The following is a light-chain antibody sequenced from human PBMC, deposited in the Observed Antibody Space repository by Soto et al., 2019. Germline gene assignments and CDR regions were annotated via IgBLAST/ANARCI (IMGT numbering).Light chain of an antibody. CDR2: EVS. J-gene: IGLJ1*01. CDR3: CSYAGTVAYV. V-gene: IGLV2-23*02. CDR1: TTDIGNYNL. Sequence: QSALTQPASVSGSPGQSITISCTGTTTDIGNYNLVSWYQLVPGKAPKFIIFEVSKRPSGVSDRFSGSKSGSTASLTISGLQADDEADYYCCSYAGTVAYVFGTGTKVTVL.